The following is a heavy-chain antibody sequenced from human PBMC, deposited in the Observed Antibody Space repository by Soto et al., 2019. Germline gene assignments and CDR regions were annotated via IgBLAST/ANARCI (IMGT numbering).Heavy chain of an antibody. D-gene: IGHD6-6*01. CDR1: AESFGGYY. V-gene: IGHV4-34*01. CDR2: INHSGSS. J-gene: IGHJ4*02. CDR3: ARGGVPYSLSSGDFDY. Sequence: LQQWGAGLLKPSETLSLTCSVYAESFGGYYWSWIRQPPGKGLEWIGEINHSGSSNYNPSLKRRISISVDTSKYQFALRLSSVTAADTAVYYCARGGVPYSLSSGDFDYWGQGTLVTVSS.